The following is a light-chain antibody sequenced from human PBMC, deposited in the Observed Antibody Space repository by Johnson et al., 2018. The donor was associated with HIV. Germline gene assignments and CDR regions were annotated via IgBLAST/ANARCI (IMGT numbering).Light chain of an antibody. J-gene: IGLJ1*01. V-gene: IGLV1-51*01. Sequence: QSVLTQAPSVSAAPGQKVTISCSGSSSNIGNNYVSWYQQLPGTAPKLIIYDNNKRPSGIPDRFSGSKSGTSATLGITGLQTGDEADYYCGTWDSSLSAYVFGTGTKVTVL. CDR2: DNN. CDR3: GTWDSSLSAYV. CDR1: SSNIGNNY.